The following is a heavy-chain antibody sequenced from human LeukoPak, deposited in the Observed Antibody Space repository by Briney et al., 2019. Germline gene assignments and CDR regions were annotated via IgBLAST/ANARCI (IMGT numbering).Heavy chain of an antibody. D-gene: IGHD6-19*01. V-gene: IGHV3-21*01. CDR3: ARVGQWLPIDY. Sequence: GGSLRLSCAASGFTFSSYSMNWVRRAPGKGLEWVSSISSSSSYIYYADSVKGRFTISRDNAKNSLYLQMNSLRAEDTAVYYCARVGQWLPIDYWGQGTLVTVSS. CDR2: ISSSSSYI. J-gene: IGHJ4*02. CDR1: GFTFSSYS.